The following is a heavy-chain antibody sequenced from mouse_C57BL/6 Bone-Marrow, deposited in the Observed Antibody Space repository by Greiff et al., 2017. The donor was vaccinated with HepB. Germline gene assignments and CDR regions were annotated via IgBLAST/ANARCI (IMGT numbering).Heavy chain of an antibody. CDR1: GFTFSDYY. CDR3: ARERGGYDEEHYYAMDY. Sequence: EVQLVESAGGLVQPGSSMKLSCTASGFTFSDYYMAWVRQVPEKGLEWVANINYDGSSTYYLDSLKSRFIISRDNAKNILYLQMSSLKSEDTATYYCARERGGYDEEHYYAMDYWGQGTSVTVSS. J-gene: IGHJ4*01. CDR2: INYDGSST. V-gene: IGHV5-16*01. D-gene: IGHD2-2*01.